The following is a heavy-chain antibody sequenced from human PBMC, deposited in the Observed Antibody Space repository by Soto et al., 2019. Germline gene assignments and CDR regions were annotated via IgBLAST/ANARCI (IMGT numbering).Heavy chain of an antibody. CDR2: INPNSGGT. CDR1: GYTFTGYY. J-gene: IGHJ5*02. CDR3: ARCITMVRGSDVCWFDP. Sequence: QVQLVQSGAEVKKPGASVKVSCKASGYTFTGYYMHWVRQAPGQGLEWMGWINPNSGGTNYAQKFQGWVTMTRDTSISTAYMELSRLRSDDTAVYYCARCITMVRGSDVCWFDPWGQGTLVTVSS. V-gene: IGHV1-2*04. D-gene: IGHD3-10*01.